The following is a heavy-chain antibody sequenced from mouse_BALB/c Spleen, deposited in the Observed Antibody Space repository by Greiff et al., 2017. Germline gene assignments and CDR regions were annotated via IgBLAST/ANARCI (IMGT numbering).Heavy chain of an antibody. CDR3: ARSSHDGYSFAY. V-gene: IGHV5-17*02. Sequence: EVQGVESGGGLVQPGGSRKLSCAASGFTFSSFGMHWVRQAPEKGLEWVAYISSGSSTIYYADTVKGRFTISRDNPKNTLFLQMTSLRSEDTAMYYCARSSHDGYSFAYWGQGTLVTVSA. CDR1: GFTFSSFG. J-gene: IGHJ3*01. CDR2: ISSGSSTI. D-gene: IGHD2-3*01.